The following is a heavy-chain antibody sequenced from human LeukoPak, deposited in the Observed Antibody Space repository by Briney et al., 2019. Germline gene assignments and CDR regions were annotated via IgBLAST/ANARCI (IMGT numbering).Heavy chain of an antibody. CDR3: ARGGAVLGIGYYYYYMDV. J-gene: IGHJ6*03. D-gene: IGHD3-16*01. V-gene: IGHV3-23*01. CDR2: ISGSGGST. Sequence: GSLRLSCAASGFTFSSYAMSWVRQAPGKGLEWVSAISGSGGSTYYADSVKGGFTISRDNAKNSLYLQMNSLRAEDTAVYYCARGGAVLGIGYYYYYMDVWGKGTTVTVSS. CDR1: GFTFSSYA.